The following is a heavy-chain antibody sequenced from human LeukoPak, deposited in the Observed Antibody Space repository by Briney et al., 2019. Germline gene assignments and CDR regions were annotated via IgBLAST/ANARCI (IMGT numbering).Heavy chain of an antibody. CDR1: GFTFSSYS. Sequence: PGGSLRLSCAASGFTFSSYSMNWVRQAPGKGLDWVSSISSSSSYIYYADSVKGRFTISRDNAKNSLYLQMNSLRAEDTAVYYCARALYCGVDCHPGLFVDYWGQGTLVIVSS. J-gene: IGHJ4*02. CDR3: ARALYCGVDCHPGLFVDY. CDR2: ISSSSSYI. D-gene: IGHD2-21*01. V-gene: IGHV3-21*01.